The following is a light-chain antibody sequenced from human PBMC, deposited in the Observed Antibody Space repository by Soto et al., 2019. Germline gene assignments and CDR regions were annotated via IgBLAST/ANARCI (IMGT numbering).Light chain of an antibody. CDR3: LQHNTYPLT. Sequence: DIQMTQSPSSLSASVGDRVTITCRASQGIRDDLGWYQQKPGQAPKWLIYSASSLPNGVPSRFSGSGSGTEFTLTINGLQPEDFATYYCLQHNTYPLTFRGGTKVEIK. V-gene: IGKV1-17*01. CDR2: SAS. CDR1: QGIRDD. J-gene: IGKJ4*01.